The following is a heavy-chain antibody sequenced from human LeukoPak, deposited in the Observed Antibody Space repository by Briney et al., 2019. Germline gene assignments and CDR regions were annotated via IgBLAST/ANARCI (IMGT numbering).Heavy chain of an antibody. CDR2: IKSKTDGGTT. CDR1: GFTFSNAW. D-gene: IGHD4-17*01. Sequence: GGSLRLSCAASGFTFSNAWMSWVRQAPGKGLEWVGRIKSKTDGGTTDYAAPVKGRFTISRDDSKNTLYLQMNSLKTEDTAVYHCTTGDDYGDYGFNYWGQGTLVTVSS. CDR3: TTGDDYGDYGFNY. J-gene: IGHJ4*02. V-gene: IGHV3-15*01.